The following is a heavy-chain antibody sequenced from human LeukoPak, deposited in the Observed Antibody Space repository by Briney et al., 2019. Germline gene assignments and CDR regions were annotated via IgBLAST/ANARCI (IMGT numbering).Heavy chain of an antibody. J-gene: IGHJ1*01. CDR2: IWYDGSNK. CDR3: ARGDFREILTGYYIVPRGAEYFQH. Sequence: GRSLRLSCAASGFTFSSYGMHWVRQAPGKGLEWVAVIWYDGSNKYYADSVKGRFTISRDNSKNTLYLQMNSLRAEDTAVYYCARGDFREILTGYYIVPRGAEYFQHWGQGTLVTVSS. D-gene: IGHD3-9*01. CDR1: GFTFSSYG. V-gene: IGHV3-33*01.